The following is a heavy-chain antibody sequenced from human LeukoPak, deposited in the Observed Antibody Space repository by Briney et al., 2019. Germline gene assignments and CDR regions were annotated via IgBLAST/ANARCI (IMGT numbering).Heavy chain of an antibody. J-gene: IGHJ4*02. D-gene: IGHD2-8*01. Sequence: SVKVSCKASGGTFSSYAISWVRQAPGQGLEWMGGIIPIFGTANYAQKFQGRVTITTDESTSTAYMELSSLRSEDTAVYYCAREGGDCTNGVCYRAPYFDYWGQGTLVTVSS. CDR3: AREGGDCTNGVCYRAPYFDY. V-gene: IGHV1-69*05. CDR2: IIPIFGTA. CDR1: GGTFSSYA.